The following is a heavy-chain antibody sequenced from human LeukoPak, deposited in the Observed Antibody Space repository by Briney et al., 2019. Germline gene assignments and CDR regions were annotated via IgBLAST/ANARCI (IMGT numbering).Heavy chain of an antibody. D-gene: IGHD1-1*01. CDR1: GYTFTGYY. Sequence: ASVKVSCKASGYTFTGYYMHWVRQAPGQGLEWMGWISPNSGGTNYAQKFRGRVTMTRDTSISTAYMELRSLRSDDTAVYYCARVGPYTSVERWVLDVWGKGTTVTVSS. V-gene: IGHV1-2*02. J-gene: IGHJ6*04. CDR2: ISPNSGGT. CDR3: ARVGPYTSVERWVLDV.